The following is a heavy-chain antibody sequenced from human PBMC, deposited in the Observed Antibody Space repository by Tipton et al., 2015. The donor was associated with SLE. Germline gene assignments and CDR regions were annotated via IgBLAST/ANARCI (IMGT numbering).Heavy chain of an antibody. D-gene: IGHD3-22*01. CDR3: ARDRWNYYDSSGYYGAIDY. CDR1: GSSISSGYY. Sequence: TLSLTCAVSGSSISSGYYWGWIRQPPGKGLEWIGRIYTSGSTNYNPPLKSRVTMSVDTSKNQFSLKLSSVTAADTAVYYCARDRWNYYDSSGYYGAIDYWGQGTLVTVSS. J-gene: IGHJ4*02. CDR2: IYTSGST. V-gene: IGHV4-38-2*02.